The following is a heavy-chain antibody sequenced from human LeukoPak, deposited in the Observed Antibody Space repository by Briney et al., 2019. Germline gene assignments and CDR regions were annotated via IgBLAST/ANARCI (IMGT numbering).Heavy chain of an antibody. CDR2: ISAYNGNT. D-gene: IGHD4-17*01. CDR1: GYTFTSYG. Sequence: ASVKVSCKASGYTFTSYGTSWVRQAPGQGLEWMGWISAYNGNTNYAQKLQGRVTMTTDTSTSTAYMELRSLGSDDTAVYYCARDYGDYPHFDYWGQGTLVTVSS. V-gene: IGHV1-18*01. CDR3: ARDYGDYPHFDY. J-gene: IGHJ4*02.